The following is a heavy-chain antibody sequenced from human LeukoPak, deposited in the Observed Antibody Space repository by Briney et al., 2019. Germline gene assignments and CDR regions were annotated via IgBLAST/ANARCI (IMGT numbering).Heavy chain of an antibody. CDR2: IWYDGSNK. V-gene: IGHV3-33*01. J-gene: IGHJ4*02. CDR1: GFTFSSYG. CDR3: ARTPEYDSSPIDY. Sequence: GGSLRLSCAASGFTFSSYGMPWVRQAPGKGLEWVAVIWYDGSNKYYADSVKGRFTISRDNSKNTLYLQMNSLRAEDTAVYYCARTPEYDSSPIDYWGQGTLVTVSS. D-gene: IGHD3-22*01.